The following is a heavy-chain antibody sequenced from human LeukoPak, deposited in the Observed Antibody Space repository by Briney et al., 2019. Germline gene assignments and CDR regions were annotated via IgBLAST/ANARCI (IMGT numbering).Heavy chain of an antibody. CDR2: INPSGGST. V-gene: IGHV1-46*01. J-gene: IGHJ5*02. CDR3: ARNIASLYRGLVYGWFDP. D-gene: IGHD6-19*01. Sequence: GASVKVSCKASGYTFTSYYMHWVRQAPGQGLEWMGIINPSGGSTSYAQKFQGRVTMTRDMSTSTVYMELSSLRSEDTAVYYCARNIASLYRGLVYGWFDPWGQGTLVTVSS. CDR1: GYTFTSYY.